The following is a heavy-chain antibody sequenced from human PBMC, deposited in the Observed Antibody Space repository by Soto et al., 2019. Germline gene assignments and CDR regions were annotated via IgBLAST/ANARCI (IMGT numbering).Heavy chain of an antibody. CDR2: IKSKTDGGTT. V-gene: IGHV3-15*01. Sequence: GGSLRLSCAASGFTFSNAWMSWVRQAPGKGLEWVGRIKSKTDGGTTDYAAPVKGRFTISRDDSKNTLYLQMNSLKTEDTAVYHCTTVALVYYGSGSYYNGFWGQGTLVTVSS. D-gene: IGHD3-10*01. CDR3: TTVALVYYGSGSYYNGF. CDR1: GFTFSNAW. J-gene: IGHJ4*02.